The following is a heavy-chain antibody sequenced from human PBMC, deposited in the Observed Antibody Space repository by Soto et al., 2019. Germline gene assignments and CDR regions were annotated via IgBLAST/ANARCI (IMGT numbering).Heavy chain of an antibody. CDR3: SSQDCSGDSCQRPN. D-gene: IGHD2-15*01. J-gene: IGHJ4*02. V-gene: IGHV3-73*02. Sequence: EVQLVESGGGLVQPGGSLKLSCAVSGFTFSGSVIHWIRQASGKGLEWVGRIGMKTNNYATAYAASVKGRFSISRDDSGNMAYLQMNSLKTEDTAVYYCSSQDCSGDSCQRPNGGQGTQVTVSS. CDR1: GFTFSGSV. CDR2: IGMKTNNYAT.